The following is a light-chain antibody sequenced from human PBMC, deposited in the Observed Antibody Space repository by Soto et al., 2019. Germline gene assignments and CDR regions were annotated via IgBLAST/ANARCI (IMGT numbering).Light chain of an antibody. J-gene: IGKJ5*01. CDR3: QQCNTFPIT. CDR1: QGISNW. V-gene: IGKV1-12*01. Sequence: DIQMTQSPSSVSSSVGDRVTITCRASQGISNWLAWYQQKPGKAPQVLSYGASTLQGGVPSRLSGSGSRTDFTLAIISLQPEDFAPYYCQQCNTFPITCGRGTRLEIK. CDR2: GAS.